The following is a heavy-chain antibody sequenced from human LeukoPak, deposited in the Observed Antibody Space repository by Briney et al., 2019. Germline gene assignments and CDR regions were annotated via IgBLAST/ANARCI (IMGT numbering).Heavy chain of an antibody. V-gene: IGHV4-59*08. CDR2: IYYSGST. D-gene: IGHD4-17*01. J-gene: IGHJ3*02. CDR1: GGSISSYY. Sequence: SETLSLTCTVSGGSISSYYWSWIRQPPGKGLEWIGYIYYSGSTNYNPSLKSRVTISVDTSKNQFSLKLSSVTAADTAVYYCARGDDYGDYSGAFDIWGQGTMVTVSS. CDR3: ARGDDYGDYSGAFDI.